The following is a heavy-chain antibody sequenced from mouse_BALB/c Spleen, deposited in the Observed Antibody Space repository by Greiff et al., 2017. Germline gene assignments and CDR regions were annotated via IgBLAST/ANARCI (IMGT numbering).Heavy chain of an antibody. CDR2: INSNGGST. V-gene: IGHV5-6-2*01. CDR1: GFTFSSYY. D-gene: IGHD2-3*01. J-gene: IGHJ2*01. Sequence: DVMLVESGGGLVKLGGSLKLSCAASGFTFSSYYMSWVRQTPEKRLELVAAINSNGGSTYYPDTVKGRFTISRDNAKNTLYLQMSSLKSEDTALYYCARQDDGYQLDYWGQGTTLTVSS. CDR3: ARQDDGYQLDY.